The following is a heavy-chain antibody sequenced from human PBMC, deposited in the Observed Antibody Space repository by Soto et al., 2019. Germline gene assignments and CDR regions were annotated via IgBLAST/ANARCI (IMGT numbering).Heavy chain of an antibody. CDR2: INAGNGNT. D-gene: IGHD6-19*01. Sequence: ASVKVSCKASGYTFTSYAMHWVRQAPGQRLEWMGWINAGNGNTKYSQKFQGRVTITRDTSASTAYMELSSLRSEDTAVYYCARDPTIAVAGDYCYYGMDVWGQGTTVTVSS. CDR3: ARDPTIAVAGDYCYYGMDV. V-gene: IGHV1-3*01. CDR1: GYTFTSYA. J-gene: IGHJ6*02.